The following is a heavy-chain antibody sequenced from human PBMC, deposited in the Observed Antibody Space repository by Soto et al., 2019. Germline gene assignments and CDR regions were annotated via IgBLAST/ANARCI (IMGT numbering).Heavy chain of an antibody. CDR2: ISWDGGST. Sequence: EVQLVESGGVVVQPGGSLRLSCAASGFTFDDYAMHWVRQAPGKGLEWVSLISWDGGSTYYADSVKGRFTISRDNSKNSLYLQMNSLRAEDTALYYCAKDMGPSPTMVRGGGLVDYWGQGTLVTVSS. CDR3: AKDMGPSPTMVRGGGLVDY. J-gene: IGHJ4*02. CDR1: GFTFDDYA. D-gene: IGHD3-10*01. V-gene: IGHV3-43D*04.